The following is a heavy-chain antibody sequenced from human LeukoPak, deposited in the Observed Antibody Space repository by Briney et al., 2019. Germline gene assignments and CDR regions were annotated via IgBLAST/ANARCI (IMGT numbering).Heavy chain of an antibody. Sequence: GESLKISCKGSGYSFANYWIGWVRQMPGKGLEWMGIIYPGDSDTRYGPSFQGQVTISADKSISTAYLQWSSLKASDTAMYYCARKTKYDAPASDWGQGTLVTVSS. D-gene: IGHD3-3*01. CDR1: GYSFANYW. CDR3: ARKTKYDAPASD. CDR2: IYPGDSDT. J-gene: IGHJ4*02. V-gene: IGHV5-51*01.